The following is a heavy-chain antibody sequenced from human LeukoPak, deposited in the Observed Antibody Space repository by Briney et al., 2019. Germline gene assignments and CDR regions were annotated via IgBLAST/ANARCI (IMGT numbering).Heavy chain of an antibody. V-gene: IGHV4-31*03. CDR1: GGSISSRGYY. CDR2: ICYSGST. Sequence: SQTLSLTCTISGGSISSRGYYWSWIRQHPGKGLEWIGYICYSGSTYYNPSLKSRVTISVDTSKNQFSLKLSSVTAADTAVYYCARDGEYCSGGSCYDGMDVWGQGTTVTVSS. D-gene: IGHD2-15*01. CDR3: ARDGEYCSGGSCYDGMDV. J-gene: IGHJ6*02.